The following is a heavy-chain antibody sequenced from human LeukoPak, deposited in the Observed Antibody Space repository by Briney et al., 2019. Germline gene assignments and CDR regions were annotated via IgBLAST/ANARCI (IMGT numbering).Heavy chain of an antibody. D-gene: IGHD6-19*01. CDR1: GFTFDDYA. V-gene: IGHV3-9*01. CDR2: ISWNSGSI. Sequence: GGSLRLSCAASGFTFDDYAMLWVRQAPGKGLEWVSGISWNSGSIGYADSVKGRFTISRDNAKNSLYLQMNSLRAEDTALYYCAKVNRFRWLGLLDAFDIWGQGTMVTVSS. J-gene: IGHJ3*02. CDR3: AKVNRFRWLGLLDAFDI.